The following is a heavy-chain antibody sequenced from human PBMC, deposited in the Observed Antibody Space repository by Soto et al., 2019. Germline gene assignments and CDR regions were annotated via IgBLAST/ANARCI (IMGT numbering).Heavy chain of an antibody. Sequence: GGSLRLSCAASGFTFGSYGMHWVRQAPGKGLEWVAVISYDGSNKYYADSVKGRFTISRDNSKNTLYLQMNSLRAEDTAVYYCAQDYSSSYYFDYWGQGTLVTVSS. D-gene: IGHD6-6*01. V-gene: IGHV3-30*18. CDR2: ISYDGSNK. J-gene: IGHJ4*02. CDR3: AQDYSSSYYFDY. CDR1: GFTFGSYG.